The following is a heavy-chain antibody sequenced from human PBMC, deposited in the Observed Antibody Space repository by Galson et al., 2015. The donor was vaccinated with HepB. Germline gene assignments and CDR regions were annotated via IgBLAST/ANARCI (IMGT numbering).Heavy chain of an antibody. Sequence: TLSLTCTVPGDSISSGDYYWSWIRQPPGKGLEWIGYIYYSGSTYYNPSLKSRVTISVDTSKNQFSLRLSSVTAADTAVYYCARERRYCSSTSCYGDWFDPWGQGTLVTVSS. V-gene: IGHV4-30-4*01. CDR2: IYYSGST. CDR1: GDSISSGDYY. D-gene: IGHD2-2*01. CDR3: ARERRYCSSTSCYGDWFDP. J-gene: IGHJ5*02.